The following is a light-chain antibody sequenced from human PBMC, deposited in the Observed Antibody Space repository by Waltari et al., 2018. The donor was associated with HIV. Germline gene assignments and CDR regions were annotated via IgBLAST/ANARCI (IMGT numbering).Light chain of an antibody. Sequence: DIQMTQSPSSLSASVGDRVTITCRASQGISKSLAWFQQKPGKAPTSLIFAASSLRSGVPSKVSGSGSDTDFILTINNLHPEDFATYYCQQYKSYPITFGQGTRLEIK. CDR2: AAS. J-gene: IGKJ5*01. CDR1: QGISKS. V-gene: IGKV1-16*02. CDR3: QQYKSYPIT.